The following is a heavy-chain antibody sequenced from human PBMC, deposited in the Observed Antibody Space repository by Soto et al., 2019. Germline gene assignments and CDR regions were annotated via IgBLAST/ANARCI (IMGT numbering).Heavy chain of an antibody. CDR3: ARDDYKDGGNNWFDP. J-gene: IGHJ5*02. V-gene: IGHV4-38-2*02. CDR2: VQHFGTT. D-gene: IGHD3-16*01. Sequence: ASETLSLTCTVSGYSVRSGHFWGWVRQSPEKGLEWIATVQHFGTTLYNPSFKTRVTVSADTFKNQFSLKLGFVTAADTAVYYCARDDYKDGGNNWFDPWGQGTLVTVSS. CDR1: GYSVRSGHF.